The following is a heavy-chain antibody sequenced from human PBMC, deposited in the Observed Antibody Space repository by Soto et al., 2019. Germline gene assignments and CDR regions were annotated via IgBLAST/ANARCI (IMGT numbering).Heavy chain of an antibody. J-gene: IGHJ4*02. Sequence: PSQTLSLTCAISGDSVSGNSAAWSWIRQSPSRGLEWLGRTYYRSKWYNDYAVSVKSRITVTPDTSKNQFSLHLNSVTPEDTAVYHCAREFPYYESSDSYFDYWGQGALVTVSS. CDR3: AREFPYYESSDSYFDY. D-gene: IGHD3-16*01. V-gene: IGHV6-1*01. CDR2: TYYRSKWYN. CDR1: GDSVSGNSAA.